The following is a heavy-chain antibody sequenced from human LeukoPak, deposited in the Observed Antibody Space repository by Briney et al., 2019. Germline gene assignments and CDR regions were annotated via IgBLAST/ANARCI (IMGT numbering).Heavy chain of an antibody. V-gene: IGHV6-1*01. Sequence: SSQTLSLTCAISGDSVSSKNAAWNWIRQSPSRGLEWLGRTYYRSKWYSDYAVSVKSRITFYPDTSKNQFSLQLSSVTAADTAVYYCARGVVIAPQTFDYWGQGTLVTVSS. CDR2: TYYRSKWYS. CDR3: ARGVVIAPQTFDY. J-gene: IGHJ4*02. D-gene: IGHD2-21*01. CDR1: GDSVSSKNAA.